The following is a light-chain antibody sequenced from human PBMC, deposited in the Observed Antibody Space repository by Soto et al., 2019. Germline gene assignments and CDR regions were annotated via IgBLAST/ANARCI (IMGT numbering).Light chain of an antibody. V-gene: IGKV1-39*01. Sequence: DIQMTQSPSSLSASVGDRVTITCRASQSISSYLNWYQQKPGKAPKPLIYAASSLQSGVPSRFSGIVSGTDFTLTISSLQPEDFATYYCQQSYSTPYTFGQGTKLEIK. CDR3: QQSYSTPYT. CDR1: QSISSY. J-gene: IGKJ2*01. CDR2: AAS.